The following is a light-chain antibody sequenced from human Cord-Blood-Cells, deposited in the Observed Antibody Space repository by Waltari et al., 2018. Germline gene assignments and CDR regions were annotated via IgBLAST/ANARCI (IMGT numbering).Light chain of an antibody. CDR2: GNS. CDR3: QSYDSSLSGSV. V-gene: IGLV1-40*01. J-gene: IGLJ3*02. Sequence: QPPSVSGAPGQRVTIPCTGSSSNIGAGYDVHWYQQLPGTAPKLLIYGNSNRPSGVPDRFSGSKSGTSASLAITGLQAEDEADYYCQSYDSSLSGSVFGGGTKLTVL. CDR1: SSNIGAGYD.